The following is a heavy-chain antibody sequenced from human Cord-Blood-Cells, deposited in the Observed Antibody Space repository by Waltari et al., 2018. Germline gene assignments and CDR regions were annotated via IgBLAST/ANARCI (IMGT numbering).Heavy chain of an antibody. CDR2: IWYDGSKK. V-gene: IGHV3-33*01. D-gene: IGHD6-13*01. CDR3: ARAGSHSSSWFDY. Sequence: QVQLVESGGGVVQPGRSLRLSCAASGFTFSSYGMHWVRQAPGKGLEWVAFIWYDGSKKYYADSVKGRFTISRDNSKNTLYLQMNSLRAEDTAVYYCARAGSHSSSWFDYWGQGTLVTVSS. CDR1: GFTFSSYG. J-gene: IGHJ4*02.